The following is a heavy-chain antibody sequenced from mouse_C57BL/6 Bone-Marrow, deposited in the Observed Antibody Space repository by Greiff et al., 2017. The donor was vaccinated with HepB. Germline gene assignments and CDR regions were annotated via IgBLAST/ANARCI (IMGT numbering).Heavy chain of an antibody. CDR3: ARGDWGFDY. CDR1: GFTFSDYG. J-gene: IGHJ2*01. D-gene: IGHD4-1*01. V-gene: IGHV5-17*01. CDR2: ISSGSSTI. Sequence: EVQLVESGGGLVKPGGSLKLSCAASGFTFSDYGMHWVRQAPEKGLEWIAYISSGSSTIYYADTVKGRFTISRDHAKNTLCLQMTSLRSEDTAMYYCARGDWGFDYWGQGTTLTVSS.